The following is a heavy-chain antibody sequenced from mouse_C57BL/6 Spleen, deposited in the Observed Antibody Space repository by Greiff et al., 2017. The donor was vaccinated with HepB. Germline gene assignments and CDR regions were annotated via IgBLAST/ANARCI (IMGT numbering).Heavy chain of an antibody. CDR1: GYTFTSYW. CDR3: SRCYYYGSNYFDY. J-gene: IGHJ2*01. V-gene: IGHV1-64*01. Sequence: VQLQQSGAELVKPGASVKLSCKASGYTFTSYWMHWVKQRPGQGLEWIGMIHPNSGSTNYNEKFKSKATLTVDKSSSTAYMQLSSLTSEDSAVYYCSRCYYYGSNYFDYWGQGTTLTVSS. D-gene: IGHD1-1*01. CDR2: IHPNSGST.